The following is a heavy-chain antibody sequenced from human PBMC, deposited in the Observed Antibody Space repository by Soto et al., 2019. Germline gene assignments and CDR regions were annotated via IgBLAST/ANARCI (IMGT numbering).Heavy chain of an antibody. CDR1: GYIFTNND. D-gene: IGHD3-16*01. Sequence: ASVKVCCKASGYIFTNNDVSWVRQATGQGLQWMGWMNPGSGDTGYAQKLQGRVTMTRDISGDTSANTVYLQMDSLRAEDTAVYYCAKDAIAKDGIWLMDSWGQGTVVTVSS. CDR2: MNPGSGDT. CDR3: AKDAIAKDGIWLMDS. J-gene: IGHJ5*02. V-gene: IGHV1-8*01.